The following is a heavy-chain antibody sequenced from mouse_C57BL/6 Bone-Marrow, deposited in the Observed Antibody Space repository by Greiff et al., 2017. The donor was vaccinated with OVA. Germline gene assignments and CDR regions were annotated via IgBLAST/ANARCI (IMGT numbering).Heavy chain of an antibody. Sequence: VPLPQSGAELVRPGASVKLSCTASGFTIKAAYMPWVQPRPEQGLEWIGWIAPENGDTEYASKFQGKATITADTSSNTAYLQLSNLTSEDTAVYYCTTPYYYGRGYWGQSTTLTVSS. D-gene: IGHD1-1*01. CDR3: TTPYYYGRGY. CDR2: IAPENGDT. CDR1: GFTIKAAY. J-gene: IGHJ2*01. V-gene: IGHV14-4*01.